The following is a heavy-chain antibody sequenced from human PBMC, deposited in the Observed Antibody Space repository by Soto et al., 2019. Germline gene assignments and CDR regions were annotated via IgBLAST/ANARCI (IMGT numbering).Heavy chain of an antibody. V-gene: IGHV3-48*04. J-gene: IGHJ6*03. D-gene: IGHD4-17*01. CDR2: ISSDSRTI. CDR3: AKDYGGLRPGEYYMDV. Sequence: GGSLRLSCVASGFSLSDYAVNWVRQAPGKGLEWVSFISSDSRTIYQADSVKGRFTISRDNSKNTLYLQMNSLRAEDTAVYCCAKDYGGLRPGEYYMDVWGKGTTVTVSS. CDR1: GFSLSDYA.